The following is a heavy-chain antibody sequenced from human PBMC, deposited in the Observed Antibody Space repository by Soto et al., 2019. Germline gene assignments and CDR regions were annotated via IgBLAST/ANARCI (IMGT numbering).Heavy chain of an antibody. V-gene: IGHV3-11*05. J-gene: IGHJ3*02. CDR2: ISSTSTYT. CDR3: ARLGEAAGTRPIDI. D-gene: IGHD6-13*01. CDR1: GFTFSDYY. Sequence: QVQLVESGGGLVKPGGSLRLSCAASGFTFSDYYMSWLRQAPGKGLAWVSYISSTSTYTDYADSVKGRFTISRDNGKNSLYLQLNSLRPEDTAVYYCARLGEAAGTRPIDILGQGTMVTVSS.